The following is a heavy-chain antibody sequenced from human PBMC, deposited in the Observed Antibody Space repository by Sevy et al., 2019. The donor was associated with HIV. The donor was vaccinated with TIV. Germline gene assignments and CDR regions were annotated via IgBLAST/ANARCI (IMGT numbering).Heavy chain of an antibody. V-gene: IGHV3-23*01. CDR1: AFTFSSYA. J-gene: IGHJ5*02. Sequence: GGSLRLSCAASAFTFSSYAMTWVRQAPGKGLEWVSTISVSGGSTYYADSVKGRFTISRDNSKNTLYLQMNSLRAEDTAIYFCAKDHDNNWFDPWGQGTLVTVSS. D-gene: IGHD3-9*01. CDR2: ISVSGGST. CDR3: AKDHDNNWFDP.